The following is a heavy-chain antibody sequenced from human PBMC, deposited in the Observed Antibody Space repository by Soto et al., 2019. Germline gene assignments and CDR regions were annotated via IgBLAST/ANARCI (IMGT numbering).Heavy chain of an antibody. V-gene: IGHV1-69*02. CDR2: IIPTLGIA. J-gene: IGHJ4*02. CDR3: ARGGAGAGTTFDY. CDR1: GGTFSSYT. D-gene: IGHD6-19*01. Sequence: QVQLVRSGAEVKKTGSSVKVSCKASGGTFSSYTISWVRQAPGQGLEWMGRIIPTLGIANYAQKFQGRVTITADKSTSTADMELSSLRSEDTAVYYCARGGAGAGTTFDYWGQGTLVTVSS.